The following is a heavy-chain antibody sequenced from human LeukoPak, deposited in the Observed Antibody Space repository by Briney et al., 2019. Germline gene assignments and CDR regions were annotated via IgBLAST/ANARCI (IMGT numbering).Heavy chain of an antibody. J-gene: IGHJ6*03. D-gene: IGHD6-13*01. CDR1: GASITTYS. V-gene: IGHV4-4*07. Sequence: SDTLSLTCTVSGASITTYSWNWLRQPAGKGLEWLGRIHGNGRTNYNPSLKSRVTMSLDTSKSQFSLKLPSVTAADTALYYCARDMVSTWPYFYSYYYMDVWGQGTTVAVSS. CDR3: ARDMVSTWPYFYSYYYMDV. CDR2: IHGNGRT.